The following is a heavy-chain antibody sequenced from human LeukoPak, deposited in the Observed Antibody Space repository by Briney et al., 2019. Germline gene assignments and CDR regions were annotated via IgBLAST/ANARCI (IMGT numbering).Heavy chain of an antibody. Sequence: ASVKVSCKASGYTFTGYYMHWVRQAPGQGLEWMGWINPSGGSTSYAQKFQGRVTMTRDMSTSTVYMELSSLRSEDTAVYYCARASGIAAAGTGGFDYWGQGTLVTVSS. V-gene: IGHV1-46*01. D-gene: IGHD6-13*01. CDR2: INPSGGST. CDR3: ARASGIAAAGTGGFDY. CDR1: GYTFTGYY. J-gene: IGHJ4*02.